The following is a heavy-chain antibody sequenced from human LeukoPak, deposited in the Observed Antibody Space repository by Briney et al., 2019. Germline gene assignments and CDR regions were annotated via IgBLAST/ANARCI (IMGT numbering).Heavy chain of an antibody. D-gene: IGHD6-13*01. V-gene: IGHV1-2*02. CDR1: GYTFTGYY. CDR3: ARALSSWLFDY. Sequence: GASVKVSCKASGYTFTGYYLHWVRQAPGQGLEWMGWINPNSGATYFTQKCQGRVTFTRDTSISTAYMELSSLSSDDTAVFYCARALSSWLFDYWGQGILVTVSS. J-gene: IGHJ4*02. CDR2: INPNSGAT.